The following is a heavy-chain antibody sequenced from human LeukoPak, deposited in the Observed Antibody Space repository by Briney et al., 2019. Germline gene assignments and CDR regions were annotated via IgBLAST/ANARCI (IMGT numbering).Heavy chain of an antibody. Sequence: PSETLSLTCTVSGGSISSYYWSWIRQPPGKGLEWIGYIYYSGSTNYNPSLKSRVTISVDTSKNQFSLKLSSVTAADTVVYYCASMDSSGYFDYWGQGTLVSVSS. CDR2: IYYSGST. CDR1: GGSISSYY. J-gene: IGHJ4*02. D-gene: IGHD3-22*01. V-gene: IGHV4-59*01. CDR3: ASMDSSGYFDY.